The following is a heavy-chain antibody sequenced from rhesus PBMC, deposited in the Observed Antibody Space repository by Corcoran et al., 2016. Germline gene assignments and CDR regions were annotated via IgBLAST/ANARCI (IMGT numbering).Heavy chain of an antibody. CDR2: NYWDDDK. V-gene: IGHV2-1*01. CDR1: GFSLSTSGMG. Sequence: QVTLKESGPALVKPTQTLTLTCTFSGFSLSTSGMGVGWIRQPSRKTLEWLAHNYWDDDKRYSTSLKSRLTISKDTSKNQVVLTMTNMDPVDTATYYCARRRGGSWNAFDFWGQGLRVTVSS. CDR3: ARRRGGSWNAFDF. D-gene: IGHD6-25*01. J-gene: IGHJ3*01.